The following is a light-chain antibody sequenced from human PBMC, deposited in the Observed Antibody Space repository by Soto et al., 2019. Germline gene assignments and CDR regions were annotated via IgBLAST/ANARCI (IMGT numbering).Light chain of an antibody. CDR3: QQRSNWPLT. CDR2: DAS. Sequence: EIVLTQSPATLSLSPGDRATLSCRASQSVSSYFAWYQQRPGQAPRLLIYDASNRATGIPARFSGSGSGTDVTLTISSLEPEDFAVYYCQQRSNWPLTFGQGTKVDIK. J-gene: IGKJ1*01. V-gene: IGKV3-11*01. CDR1: QSVSSY.